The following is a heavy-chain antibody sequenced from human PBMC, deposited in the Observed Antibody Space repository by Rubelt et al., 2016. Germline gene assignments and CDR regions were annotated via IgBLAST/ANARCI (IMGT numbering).Heavy chain of an antibody. J-gene: IGHJ6*02. Sequence: IDADDDKYYSTSLKTRLTISKDTSKNQVVLTMTNMDPVDTATYYCARIRYYDYVWGSLYGMDVWGQGTTVTVSS. CDR2: IDADDDK. D-gene: IGHD3-16*01. V-gene: IGHV2-70*01. CDR3: ARIRYYDYVWGSLYGMDV.